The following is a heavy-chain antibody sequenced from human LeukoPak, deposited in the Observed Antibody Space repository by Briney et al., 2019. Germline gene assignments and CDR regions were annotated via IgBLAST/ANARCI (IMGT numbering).Heavy chain of an antibody. CDR2: IKQDGSEK. D-gene: IGHD3-9*01. V-gene: IGHV3-7*03. CDR1: GFTFSSYW. Sequence: PGGSLRLSCAASGFTFSSYWMSWVRQAPGKGLEWVANIKQDGSEKYYVDSVKGRFTISGDNSKNTLYLQMNSLRAEDTAVYYCAKTDLFLTGYSHYYFDYWGQGTLVTVSS. J-gene: IGHJ4*02. CDR3: AKTDLFLTGYSHYYFDY.